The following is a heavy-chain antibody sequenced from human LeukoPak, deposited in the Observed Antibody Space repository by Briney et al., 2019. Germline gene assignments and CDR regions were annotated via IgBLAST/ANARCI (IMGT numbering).Heavy chain of an antibody. Sequence: GGSLRLSCTASGFTLTSFAMSWVRQAPGKGPEWVSTILHSNASTNYADSVKGRFIISRDNSKNTLYLQMNSLRVDDTVVYYCAKRSSGVTTWFGPFNVWGQGTMVSASS. D-gene: IGHD3-10*01. CDR2: ILHSNAST. J-gene: IGHJ3*01. CDR3: AKRSSGVTTWFGPFNV. CDR1: GFTLTSFA. V-gene: IGHV3-23*01.